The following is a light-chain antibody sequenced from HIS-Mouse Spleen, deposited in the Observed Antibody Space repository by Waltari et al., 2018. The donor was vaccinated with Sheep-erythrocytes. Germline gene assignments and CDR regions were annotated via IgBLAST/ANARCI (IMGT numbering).Light chain of an antibody. CDR1: SSAVGSYNL. CDR2: EGS. CDR3: CSYAGSSTLV. J-gene: IGLJ2*01. V-gene: IGLV2-23*01. Sequence: QSALTQPASVSGSPGQSITLSCTGPSSAVGSYNLVPWYQQHPGKAPKLMIYEGSKRPSGVSNRFSGSKSGNTASLTISGLQAEDEADYYCCSYAGSSTLVFGGGTKLTVL.